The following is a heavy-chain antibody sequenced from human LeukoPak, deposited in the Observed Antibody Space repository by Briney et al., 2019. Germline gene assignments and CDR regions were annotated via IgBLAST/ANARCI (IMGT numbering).Heavy chain of an antibody. CDR1: GFTFSSYA. D-gene: IGHD3-22*01. CDR2: ISYDGSNK. V-gene: IGHV3-30*04. J-gene: IGHJ4*02. Sequence: PGRSLRLSCAASGFTFSSYAMHWVRQAPGKGLEWVAVISYDGSNKYYADSVKGRFTISRDNSKNTLYLQMNSLRAEDTAVYYCARGANYYDSSGPIDYWGQGTLVTVSS. CDR3: ARGANYYDSSGPIDY.